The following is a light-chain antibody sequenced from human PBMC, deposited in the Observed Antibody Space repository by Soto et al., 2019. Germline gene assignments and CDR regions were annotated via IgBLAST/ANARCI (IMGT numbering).Light chain of an antibody. J-gene: IGKJ1*01. Sequence: ENVLTQSPGTLSLSPGERATLSCRASQSVSSYSLAWYQQKPGQAPRLVMYGTSNRATGIPDRFSGSGSGTDFTLTISRLEPEDFAVYYCQQYNHWPPWTFGQGTKVDIK. CDR2: GTS. CDR1: QSVSSYS. CDR3: QQYNHWPPWT. V-gene: IGKV3-20*01.